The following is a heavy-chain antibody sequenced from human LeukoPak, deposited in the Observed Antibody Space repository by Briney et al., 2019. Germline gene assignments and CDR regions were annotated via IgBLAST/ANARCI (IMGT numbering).Heavy chain of an antibody. D-gene: IGHD4-11*01. CDR1: GFTFSTYA. V-gene: IGHV3-23*01. CDR2: ISDSGDST. CDR3: ARAGATVTTNWFDP. J-gene: IGHJ5*02. Sequence: GGSLRLSCAASGFTFSTYAMNWVRQAPGKGLEWVSLISDSGDSTYYADSVKGRFTISRDNPKNTLSLQMNSLRAEDTAVYYCARAGATVTTNWFDPWGQGTLVTVSS.